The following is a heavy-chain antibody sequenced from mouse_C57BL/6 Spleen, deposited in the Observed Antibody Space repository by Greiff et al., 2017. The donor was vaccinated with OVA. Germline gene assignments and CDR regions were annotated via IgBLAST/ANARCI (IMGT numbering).Heavy chain of an antibody. CDR3: ARSVTTVPRAWFAY. J-gene: IGHJ3*01. D-gene: IGHD1-1*01. CDR1: GFTFSSYG. Sequence: EVKVVESGGDLVKPGGSLKLSCAASGFTFSSYGMSWVRQTPDKRLEWVATISSGGSYTYYPDSVKGRFTISRDNAKNTLYLQMSSLKSEDTAMYYCARSVTTVPRAWFAYWGQGTLVTVSA. CDR2: ISSGGSYT. V-gene: IGHV5-6*01.